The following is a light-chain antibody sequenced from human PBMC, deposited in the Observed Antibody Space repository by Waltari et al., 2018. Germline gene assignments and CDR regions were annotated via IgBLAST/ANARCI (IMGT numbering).Light chain of an antibody. V-gene: IGKV4-1*01. CDR3: QQYYSTPRT. CDR2: WAS. J-gene: IGKJ1*01. Sequence: DIVMTQSPDSLAVSLGERATINCKSSQSVLYNSNNKNYLAWYQQKPGQPPKLLIYWASTRESGVPDRFSGSGSGTDFTLTISSLQAEDVAVYYCQQYYSTPRTFGQGP. CDR1: QSVLYNSNNKNY.